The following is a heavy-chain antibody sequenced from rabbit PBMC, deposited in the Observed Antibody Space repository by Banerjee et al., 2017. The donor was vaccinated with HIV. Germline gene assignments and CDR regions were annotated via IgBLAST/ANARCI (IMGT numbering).Heavy chain of an antibody. J-gene: IGHJ4*01. D-gene: IGHD4-2*01. CDR1: GFSFSSNA. V-gene: IGHV1S40*01. Sequence: QSLEESGGDLVKPGASLTLTCTASGFSFSSNAMCWVRQAPGKGLEWIGCINTGSGSTWYATWAKGRFTISKTSSTTVTLQMTSLTAADTATYFCARDAGYAGSNLWGQGTLVTVS. CDR3: ARDAGYAGSNL. CDR2: INTGSGST.